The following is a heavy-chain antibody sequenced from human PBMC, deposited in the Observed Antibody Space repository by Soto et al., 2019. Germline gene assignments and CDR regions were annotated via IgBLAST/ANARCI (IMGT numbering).Heavy chain of an antibody. D-gene: IGHD2-21*02. V-gene: IGHV1-69*14. CDR2: IIPASATE. CDR3: ATAVTAGTYYNYGLDV. CDR1: GGTFGTYG. J-gene: IGHJ6*02. Sequence: QVHLVQSGAEVKKPGSSVNISCKASGGTFGTYGLNWVRQFPGQGLEWMGGIIPASATENYAQKFQGRVTITAAKSTNIAHMQMDSLTSDDTAVYYWATAVTAGTYYNYGLDVWGQGTTVTVS.